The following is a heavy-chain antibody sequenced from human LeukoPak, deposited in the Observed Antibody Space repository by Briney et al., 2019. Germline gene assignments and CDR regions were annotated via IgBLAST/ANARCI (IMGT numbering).Heavy chain of an antibody. D-gene: IGHD3-22*01. CDR2: ISSSSSYI. CDR3: ARDKGYYDSSGYYPPESDYFDY. Sequence: GGSLRLSCAASGFTFSSYEMNWVRQAPGKGLEWVSSISSSSSYIYYADSVKGRFTISRDNAKNSLYLQMNSLRAEDTAVYYCARDKGYYDSSGYYPPESDYFDYWGQGTLVTVSS. J-gene: IGHJ4*02. V-gene: IGHV3-21*01. CDR1: GFTFSSYE.